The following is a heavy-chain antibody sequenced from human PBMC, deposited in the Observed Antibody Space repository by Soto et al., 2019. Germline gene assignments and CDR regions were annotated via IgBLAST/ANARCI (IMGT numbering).Heavy chain of an antibody. CDR2: ISSSSSYI. CDR1: GFTFSSYS. D-gene: IGHD2-2*01. CDR3: AREPAATNYYYMDV. J-gene: IGHJ6*03. Sequence: GGSLRLSCAASGFTFSSYSMNWVRQAPGKGLEWVSSISSSSSYIYYADSVKGRFTISRDNAKNSLYLQMNSLRAEDTAVYYCAREPAATNYYYMDVWGKGTTVTVSS. V-gene: IGHV3-21*01.